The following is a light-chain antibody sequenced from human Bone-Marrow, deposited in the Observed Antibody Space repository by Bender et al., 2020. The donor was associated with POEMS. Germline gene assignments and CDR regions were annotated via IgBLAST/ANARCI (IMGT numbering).Light chain of an antibody. V-gene: IGLV1-44*01. J-gene: IGLJ3*02. Sequence: QSVLTQPPSASVTPVQRVTISFSGCSIGRNPIHWYQQLPGTAPRLVIYSDDRRPSGFPNRFSASKSGSSASLAISGRQSEDAADYYCSTWDDRLNAWLFGGGTKLTVL. CDR1: SIGRNP. CDR2: SDD. CDR3: STWDDRLNAWL.